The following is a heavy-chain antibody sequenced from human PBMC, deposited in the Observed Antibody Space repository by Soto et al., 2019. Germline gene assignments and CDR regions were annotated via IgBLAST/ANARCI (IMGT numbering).Heavy chain of an antibody. D-gene: IGHD6-13*01. CDR2: ISAYNSNT. V-gene: IGHV1-18*01. CDR1: GYTFTSYG. Sequence: ASVKVSCKASGYTFTSYGISWVRQAPGQGLEWMGWISAYNSNTNYAQKLQGRVTMTTDTSTSTAYMELRSLRSDDTAVYYCARINIAAAGLPPDYYYGMDVWGQGTTVTVSS. J-gene: IGHJ6*02. CDR3: ARINIAAAGLPPDYYYGMDV.